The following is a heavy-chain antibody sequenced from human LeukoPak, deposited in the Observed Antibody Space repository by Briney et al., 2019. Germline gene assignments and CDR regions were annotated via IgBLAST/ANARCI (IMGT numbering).Heavy chain of an antibody. CDR2: ISAYNGNT. CDR3: ARDILVVPAAHDASDI. D-gene: IGHD2-2*01. V-gene: IGHV1-18*01. J-gene: IGHJ3*02. CDR1: GYTFTSYG. Sequence: ASVKVSCKASGYTFTSYGISWVRQAPGQGLEWMGWISAYNGNTNYAQKLQGRVTMTTDTSTSTAYMELRSLRSDDTAVYYCARDILVVPAAHDASDIWGQGTMVTVSS.